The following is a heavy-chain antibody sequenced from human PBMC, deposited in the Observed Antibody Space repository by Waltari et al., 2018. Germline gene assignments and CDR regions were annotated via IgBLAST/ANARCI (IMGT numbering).Heavy chain of an antibody. V-gene: IGHV4-61*02. CDR3: ARVRSGYTDY. D-gene: IGHD3-3*01. J-gene: IGHJ4*02. Sequence: QVQLQESGPGLVKPSQTLSLTCTVSGGSISSCSYDGSWIRQPAGKGLEWIGRIDTSGSTNYNPSLKSRVTISVDTSKNQFSLKLSSVTAADTAVYYCARVRSGYTDYWGQGTLVTVSS. CDR1: GGSISSCSYD. CDR2: IDTSGST.